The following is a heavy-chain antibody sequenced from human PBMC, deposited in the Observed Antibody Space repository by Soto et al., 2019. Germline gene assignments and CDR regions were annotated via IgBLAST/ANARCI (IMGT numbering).Heavy chain of an antibody. D-gene: IGHD1-1*01. CDR1: GYSFTSYW. Sequence: GESLKISCKGSGYSFTSYWIGWVRQMPGKGLEWMGIIYPGDSDTRYSPSFQGQVTISADKSISTAYLQWSSLKASDTAMYYCARHTNNNCCASLLYYFYGMDFGGRGNAGTVSS. J-gene: IGHJ6*02. V-gene: IGHV5-51*01. CDR3: ARHTNNNCCASLLYYFYGMDF. CDR2: IYPGDSDT.